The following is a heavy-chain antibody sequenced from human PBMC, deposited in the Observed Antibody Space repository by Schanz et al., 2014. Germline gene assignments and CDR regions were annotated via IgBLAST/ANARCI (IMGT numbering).Heavy chain of an antibody. CDR2: INPNSGDT. D-gene: IGHD2-2*01. CDR1: GYTFTDYFY. J-gene: IGHJ4*02. V-gene: IGHV1-2*02. CDR3: ARARQRCPHDY. Sequence: QVQLVQSGAEVKKPGASVKVSCKASGYTFTDYFYIHWVRQAPGQGLECMGWINPNSGDTNYGQKFQGRVTMTRDTSISTAYMELSSLRSDDTAVYYCARARQRCPHDYWGQGTLVTVSS.